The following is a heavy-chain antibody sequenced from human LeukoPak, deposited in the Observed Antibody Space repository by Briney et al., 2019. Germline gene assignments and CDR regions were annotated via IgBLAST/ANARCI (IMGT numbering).Heavy chain of an antibody. CDR3: ASCPWYYYYGMDV. CDR2: INHNGNVN. V-gene: IGHV3-7*01. CDR1: GFTFSSYW. J-gene: IGHJ6*02. Sequence: GGSLRLSCAASGFTFSSYWMNWARQAPGKGLEWVASINHNGNVNYYVDSVKGRFTISRDNAKNSLYLQMNSLRAEDTAVYYCASCPWYYYYGMDVWGQGTTVTVSS.